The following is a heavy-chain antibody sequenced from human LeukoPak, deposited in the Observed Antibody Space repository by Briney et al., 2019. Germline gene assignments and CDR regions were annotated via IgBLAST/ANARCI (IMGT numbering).Heavy chain of an antibody. Sequence: PGGSLRLSCAASGFTFSSYGMHWVRQAPGKGLEWVAFIRYDGSNKYYADSVKGRFTISRDNSKNTLYLQMNSLRAEDTAVYYCAKGESSAGTWIQTPSWGYWGQGTLVTVSS. V-gene: IGHV3-30*02. CDR2: IRYDGSNK. CDR3: AKGESSAGTWIQTPSWGY. CDR1: GFTFSSYG. J-gene: IGHJ4*02. D-gene: IGHD1-14*01.